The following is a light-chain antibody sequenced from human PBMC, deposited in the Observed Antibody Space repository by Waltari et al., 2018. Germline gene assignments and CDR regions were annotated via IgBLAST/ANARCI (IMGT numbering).Light chain of an antibody. CDR2: EDR. J-gene: IGLJ2*01. V-gene: IGLV3-25*03. CDR1: ALPKKY. CDR3: LSPETRGSWV. Sequence: SYELTQSPSVSLSPGQTARITCSGDALPKKYAYWYQKKPGQAPVLIIFEDRERPAGIPERVAGSASGTTVTLTITGVQAEDEADYYCLSPETRGSWVFGGGTKLTVL.